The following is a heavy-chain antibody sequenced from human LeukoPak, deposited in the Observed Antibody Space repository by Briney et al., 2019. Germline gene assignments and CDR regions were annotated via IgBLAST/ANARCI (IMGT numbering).Heavy chain of an antibody. Sequence: PGGSLRLSCAASGFTFSSYSMNWVRQAPGKGLEWVSSISSSSSYIYYADSVKGRFTISRDNAKSSLYLQMNSLRAEDTAVYYCARVPLSGWFGELFPYYFDYWGQGTLVTVSS. D-gene: IGHD3-10*01. CDR2: ISSSSSYI. CDR1: GFTFSSYS. CDR3: ARVPLSGWFGELFPYYFDY. V-gene: IGHV3-21*01. J-gene: IGHJ4*02.